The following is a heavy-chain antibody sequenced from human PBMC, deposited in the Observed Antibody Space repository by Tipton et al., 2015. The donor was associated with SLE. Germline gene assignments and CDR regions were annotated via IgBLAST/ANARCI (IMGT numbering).Heavy chain of an antibody. V-gene: IGHV4-61*01. CDR2: IYYSGST. CDR1: GGSVSSGSYY. CDR3: KGTVWYDSLDY. Sequence: TLSLTCTVSGGSVSSGSYYWSWIRQPPGKGLEWIGYIYYSGSTNYNPSLKSRVSTSLDTSKNQFSLKLTSVIAADTAVYYCKGTVWYDSLDYWGQGTLITVSS. D-gene: IGHD6-19*01. J-gene: IGHJ4*02.